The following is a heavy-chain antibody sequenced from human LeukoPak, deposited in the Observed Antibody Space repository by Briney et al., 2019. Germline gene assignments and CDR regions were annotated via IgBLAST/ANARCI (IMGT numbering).Heavy chain of an antibody. CDR2: INHSGST. CDR1: GGSFSGYY. J-gene: IGHJ4*02. Sequence: KPSETLSLTCAVYGGSFSGYYWSWIRQPPGKGLEWIGEINHSGSTNYNPSLKSRVTISVDTSKNQFSLKLSSVTAADTAVYYCARGEGSGSYYSYFDYWGQGTLVTVSS. V-gene: IGHV4-34*01. CDR3: ARGEGSGSYYSYFDY. D-gene: IGHD1-26*01.